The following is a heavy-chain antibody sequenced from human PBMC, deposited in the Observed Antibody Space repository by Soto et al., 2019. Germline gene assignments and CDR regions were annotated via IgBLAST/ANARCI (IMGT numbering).Heavy chain of an antibody. J-gene: IGHJ6*02. CDR3: ARLVGQQLVLGGGMDV. CDR1: GGSISSSSYY. Sequence: PSETLSLTCTVSGGSISSSSYYWGWIRQPPGKGLEWIGSIYYSGSTYYNPSLKSRVTISVDTSKNQFSLKLSSVTAADTAVYYCARLVGQQLVLGGGMDVWGQGTTVTVSS. D-gene: IGHD6-13*01. V-gene: IGHV4-39*01. CDR2: IYYSGST.